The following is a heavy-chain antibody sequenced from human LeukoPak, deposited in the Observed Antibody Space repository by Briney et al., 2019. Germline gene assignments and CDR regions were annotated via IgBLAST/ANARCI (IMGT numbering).Heavy chain of an antibody. CDR1: GYTFTSYA. V-gene: IGHV1-3*01. J-gene: IGHJ5*02. D-gene: IGHD2-8*01. CDR3: ARRYCTNGVCHRWFDP. Sequence: ASVKVSCKASGYTFTSYAMHWVRQAPGQRLEWMGWINAGNGNTKYSQKFQGRVTITRDTSASTAYMELSNLRSEDTAVYYCARRYCTNGVCHRWFDPWGQGTLVTVSS. CDR2: INAGNGNT.